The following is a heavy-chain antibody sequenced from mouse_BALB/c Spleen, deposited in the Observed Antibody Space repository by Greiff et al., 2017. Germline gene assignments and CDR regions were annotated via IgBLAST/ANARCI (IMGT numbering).Heavy chain of an antibody. CDR1: GFTFSSYA. J-gene: IGHJ3*01. V-gene: IGHV5-6-5*01. D-gene: IGHD2-3*01. Sequence: LQQSGGGLVKPGGSLKLSCAASGFTFSSYAMSWVRQTPEKRLEWVASISSGGSTYYPDSVKGRFTISRDNARNILYLQMSSLRSEDTAMYYCARGDGLFAYWGQGTLVTVSA. CDR3: ARGDGLFAY. CDR2: ISSGGST.